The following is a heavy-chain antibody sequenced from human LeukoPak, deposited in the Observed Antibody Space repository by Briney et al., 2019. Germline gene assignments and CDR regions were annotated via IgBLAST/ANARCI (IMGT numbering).Heavy chain of an antibody. D-gene: IGHD4-17*01. J-gene: IGHJ4*02. CDR1: GYTFTGYY. V-gene: IGHV1-2*02. Sequence: ASVKVSCKASGYTFTGYYMHWVRQAPGQGLEWMGWINPNSGGTNYAQKFQGRVTMTRDTSISTAYMELSRLRSDDTAVYYCARGLDYGDYVTNDYWGQGTLVTVSS. CDR2: INPNSGGT. CDR3: ARGLDYGDYVTNDY.